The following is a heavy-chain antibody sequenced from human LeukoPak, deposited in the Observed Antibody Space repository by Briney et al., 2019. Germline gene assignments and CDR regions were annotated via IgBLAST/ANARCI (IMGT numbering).Heavy chain of an antibody. CDR2: SSWDDNTE. CDR3: GKGPRRCTGCDGFDI. J-gene: IGHJ3*02. V-gene: IGHV3-43*01. D-gene: IGHD1-14*01. CDR1: GFTFDDHT. Sequence: GGSLRLSCAASGFTFDDHTMHWVRQAPGKGLEWVSISSWDDNTEYYADSVKCRFTISRDNSKTSLYLQMNSLRTEDTAVYYCGKGPRRCTGCDGFDILGQGTMVTVSS.